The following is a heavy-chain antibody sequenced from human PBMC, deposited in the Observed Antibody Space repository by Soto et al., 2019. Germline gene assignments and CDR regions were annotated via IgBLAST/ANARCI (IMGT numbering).Heavy chain of an antibody. J-gene: IGHJ6*02. CDR2: IDPSDSYT. V-gene: IGHV5-10-1*01. CDR1: GYSFTSYW. Sequence: GESLKISCTGSGYSFTSYWNRWVRQMPGKCLEWVGRIDPSDSYTNYSPSFQGHVTISAEKSISTAYLQWSSQKASDTAMYYCARPPLYYYGMDVWGQGTTVTVSS. CDR3: ARPPLYYYGMDV.